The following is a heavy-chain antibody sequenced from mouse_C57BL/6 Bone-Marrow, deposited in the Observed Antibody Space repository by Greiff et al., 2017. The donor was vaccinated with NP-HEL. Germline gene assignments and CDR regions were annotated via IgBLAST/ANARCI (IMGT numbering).Heavy chain of an antibody. CDR3: AILYYYGSRGFAY. V-gene: IGHV2-5*01. CDR2: IWRGGST. D-gene: IGHD1-1*01. J-gene: IGHJ3*01. CDR1: GFSLTSYG. Sequence: QVQLKESGPGLVQPSQSLSITCTVSGFSLTSYGVHWVRQSPGKGLEWLGVIWRGGSTDYNAAFMSRLSITKDNSKSQVFFKMNSLQADDTAIYYCAILYYYGSRGFAYWGQGTLVTVSA.